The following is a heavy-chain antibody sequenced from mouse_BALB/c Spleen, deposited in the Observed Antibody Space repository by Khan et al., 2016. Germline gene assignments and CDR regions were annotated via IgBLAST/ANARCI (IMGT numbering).Heavy chain of an antibody. CDR3: SSDYDGFAY. Sequence: VKLEESGPGLVAPSQSLSITCTVSGFSLTGYGVNWVRQPPGKGLEWLGKIWADGRTDYNSALKSRVSISKDNSKSQVVLKMNSLQTDDTANYYCSSDYDGFAYWGQGTLVIVSA. CDR1: GFSLTGYG. V-gene: IGHV2-6-7*01. CDR2: IWADGRT. J-gene: IGHJ3*01. D-gene: IGHD2-12*01.